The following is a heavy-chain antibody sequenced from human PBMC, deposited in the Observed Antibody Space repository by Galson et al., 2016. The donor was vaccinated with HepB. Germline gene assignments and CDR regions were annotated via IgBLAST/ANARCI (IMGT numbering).Heavy chain of an antibody. CDR1: GYMFTEFS. CDR3: STSDTGYLFDD. Sequence: SCKVSGYMFTEFSIHWVRQAPGKGLEWMGGTDPEDGETIYAQKFQGRVNMTEDTSTDTAYMELSSLISEYTAVYYCSTSDTGYLFDDWGQGTLVTVSS. CDR2: TDPEDGET. D-gene: IGHD5-18*01. V-gene: IGHV1-24*01. J-gene: IGHJ4*02.